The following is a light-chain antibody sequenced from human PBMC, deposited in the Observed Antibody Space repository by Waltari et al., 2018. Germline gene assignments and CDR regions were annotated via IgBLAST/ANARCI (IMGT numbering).Light chain of an antibody. J-gene: IGLJ1*01. CDR2: EVS. CDR1: SSDVGGYNY. Sequence: QSALTQPASVSGSPGQSITISCTGTSSDVGGYNYVSWYQQHPGKAPKLRISEVSNRPSGVSHRFAGSEPGNTASLTTSGLQAEDEADYSCSSYTSSSSDVFGTGTKVTVL. CDR3: SSYTSSSSDV. V-gene: IGLV2-14*01.